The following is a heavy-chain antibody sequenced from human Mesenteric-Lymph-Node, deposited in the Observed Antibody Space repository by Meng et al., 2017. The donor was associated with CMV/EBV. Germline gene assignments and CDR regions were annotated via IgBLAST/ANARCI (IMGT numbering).Heavy chain of an antibody. CDR1: GDSVNNGSFY. D-gene: IGHD2-8*01. V-gene: IGHV4-61*01. J-gene: IGHJ2*01. CDR2: IYYTGRT. Sequence: SETLSLTCTVSGDSVNNGSFYWSWIRQPPGKRLEWIGYIYYTGRTDYSPSLKSRVDFSIDTSKNQFSMKLNSVITDDTAVYYCARARREWDVLMCRNFDLWGRGTLVTVSS. CDR3: ARARREWDVLMCRNFDL.